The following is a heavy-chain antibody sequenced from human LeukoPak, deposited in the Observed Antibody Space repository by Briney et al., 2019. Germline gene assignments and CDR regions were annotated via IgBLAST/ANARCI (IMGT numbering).Heavy chain of an antibody. CDR3: ATEIQNIAGRVY. V-gene: IGHV4-59*01. CDR2: IYYSGST. CDR1: GGSISSYY. Sequence: PSETLSLTCTVSGGSISSYYWSWIRQPPGKGLEWIGYIYYSGSTNYNPPLKSRVTISVDTSKNQFSLKLSSVTAADTAVYYCATEIQNIAGRVYWGQGTLVTVSS. D-gene: IGHD6-6*01. J-gene: IGHJ4*02.